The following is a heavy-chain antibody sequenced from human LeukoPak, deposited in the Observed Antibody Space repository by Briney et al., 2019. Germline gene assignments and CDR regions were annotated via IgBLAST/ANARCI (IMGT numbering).Heavy chain of an antibody. CDR1: GYTFTGYY. D-gene: IGHD3-10*01. J-gene: IGHJ4*02. CDR3: ARVFVSGSYYGSGSPSVFDY. V-gene: IGHV1-2*02. CDR2: INPNSGGT. Sequence: ASVKVSCKASGYTFTGYYMHWVRQAPGQGLEWMGWINPNSGGTNYAQKFQGRVTMTRDTSISTAYMELSRLRSDDTAVYYCARVFVSGSYYGSGSPSVFDYWGQGTLVTVSS.